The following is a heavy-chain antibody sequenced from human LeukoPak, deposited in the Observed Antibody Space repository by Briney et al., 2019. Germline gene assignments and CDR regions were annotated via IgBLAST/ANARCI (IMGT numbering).Heavy chain of an antibody. D-gene: IGHD5-12*01. CDR1: GGSISSGDYY. V-gene: IGHV4-30-4*08. CDR2: IYYSGST. CDR3: ARGGDIVATRSTVRNWFDP. Sequence: PSETLSLTCTVSGGSISSGDYYWSWIRQPPGKGLEWIGYIYYSGSTYYNPSLKRRVTISVDTSKNQFSLKLSSVTAADTAVYYCARGGDIVATRSTVRNWFDPWGQGTLVTVSS. J-gene: IGHJ5*02.